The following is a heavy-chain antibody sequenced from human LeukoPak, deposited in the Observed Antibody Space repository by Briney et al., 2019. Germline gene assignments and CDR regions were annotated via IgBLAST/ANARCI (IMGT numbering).Heavy chain of an antibody. CDR2: INPNSGGT. D-gene: IGHD5-18*01. CDR3: ARGLIQLWTRDAFDI. CDR1: GYTFTDYY. V-gene: IGHV1-2*02. J-gene: IGHJ3*02. Sequence: ASVKVSCKTSGYTFTDYYMHWVRQAPGQGLEWMGWINPNSGGTNYAQKFRGRVTMTRDTSISTAYMELSSLRSDDTAVYYCARGLIQLWTRDAFDIWGQGTMVTVSS.